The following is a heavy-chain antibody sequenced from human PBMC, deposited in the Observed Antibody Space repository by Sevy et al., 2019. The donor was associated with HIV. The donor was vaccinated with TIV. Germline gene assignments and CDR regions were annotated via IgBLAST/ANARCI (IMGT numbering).Heavy chain of an antibody. CDR1: GFTVSSIY. CDR3: ARGLTMVRGVIGY. Sequence: GESLKISCAASGFTVSSIYMSWVRQAPGKGLEWVSVIYSGGSTYYADSVKGRFTISRDNSKNTLYLQMNSLKAEDTAVYYCARGLTMVRGVIGYWGQGTLVTVSS. J-gene: IGHJ4*02. CDR2: IYSGGST. V-gene: IGHV3-53*01. D-gene: IGHD3-10*01.